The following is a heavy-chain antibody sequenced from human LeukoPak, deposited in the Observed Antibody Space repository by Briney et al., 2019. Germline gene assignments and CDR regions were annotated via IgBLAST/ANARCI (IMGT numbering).Heavy chain of an antibody. Sequence: ASVKVSCKASGGTFSSYAISWVRQAPGQGLEWMGGFDPEDGETIYAQKFQGRVTMTEDTSTDTAYMELSSLRSEDTAVYYCATIYWRHYYDSGDQWGQGTLVTVSS. CDR2: FDPEDGET. D-gene: IGHD3-22*01. V-gene: IGHV1-24*01. J-gene: IGHJ4*02. CDR1: GGTFSSYA. CDR3: ATIYWRHYYDSGDQ.